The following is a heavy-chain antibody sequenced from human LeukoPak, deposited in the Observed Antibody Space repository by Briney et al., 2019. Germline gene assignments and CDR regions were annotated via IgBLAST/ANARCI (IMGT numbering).Heavy chain of an antibody. CDR1: GFTFSSYS. V-gene: IGHV3-21*01. Sequence: GGSLRLSCAASGFTFSSYSMNWVRQAPGKGLGWVSSISSSSSYIYYADSVKGRFTISRDNAKNSLYLQMNSLRAEDTAVYYCARGVPTGIDYFDYWGQGTLVTVSS. D-gene: IGHD1-1*01. CDR2: ISSSSSYI. CDR3: ARGVPTGIDYFDY. J-gene: IGHJ4*02.